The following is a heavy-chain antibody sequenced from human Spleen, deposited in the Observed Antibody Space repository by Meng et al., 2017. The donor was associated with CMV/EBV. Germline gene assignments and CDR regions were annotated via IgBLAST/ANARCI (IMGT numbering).Heavy chain of an antibody. V-gene: IGHV1-18*01. D-gene: IGHD3-3*01. CDR1: GYTFTSYG. J-gene: IGHJ4*02. CDR3: ESSGTIFGQKYYFDY. Sequence: ASVKVSCKASGYTFTSYGISWVRQAPGQGLEWMGWISAYNGNKNYAQKLQGRVTMTTDTSTSTAYMELRRLRSDDTAVYYCESSGTIFGQKYYFDYWGQGTLVTVSS. CDR2: ISAYNGNK.